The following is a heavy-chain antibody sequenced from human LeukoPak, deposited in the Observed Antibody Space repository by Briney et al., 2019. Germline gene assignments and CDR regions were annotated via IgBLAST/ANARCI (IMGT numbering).Heavy chain of an antibody. CDR1: GGTLSSDA. J-gene: IGHJ4*02. Sequence: SVKVSCKASGGTLSSDAVSWVRQGPGQGLEWMGGIIPIFGTANYAQKFQGRVTITADESTSTAYMELSSLRSEDTAVYYCARGGLRGPWWYWGQGTLVTVSS. CDR2: IIPIFGTA. D-gene: IGHD4-17*01. CDR3: ARGGLRGPWWY. V-gene: IGHV1-69*01.